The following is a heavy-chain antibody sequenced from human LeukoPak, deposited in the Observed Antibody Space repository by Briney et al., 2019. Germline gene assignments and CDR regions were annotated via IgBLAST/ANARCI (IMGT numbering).Heavy chain of an antibody. J-gene: IGHJ3*02. CDR2: IYWNNDK. CDR1: GFSLTTTGVG. V-gene: IGHV2-5*01. CDR3: AQYPDYGDDYDAFDI. Sequence: FGPTLVKPTQTLTLTCTFSGFSLTTTGVGVGWVRQSPGKALEWLTTIYWNNDKRCSPSLKSRLTITKDTSKNHVVLTMTNMDPVDTATYYCAQYPDYGDDYDAFDIWGQGTMVTVSS. D-gene: IGHD4-17*01.